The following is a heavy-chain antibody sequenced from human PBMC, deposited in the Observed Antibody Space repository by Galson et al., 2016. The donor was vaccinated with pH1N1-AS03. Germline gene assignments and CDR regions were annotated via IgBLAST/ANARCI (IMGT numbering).Heavy chain of an antibody. Sequence: SLRLSCAASGFTFNSYWMTWVRQAPGKGLEWVANIKPGGGDKYYVDSVKGRFTISRDNAKNSLYLQMNSLRVEDTAVYYCARDLNWDNAWGQGTLVTVSS. V-gene: IGHV3-7*01. CDR1: GFTFNSYW. CDR3: ARDLNWDNA. CDR2: IKPGGGDK. J-gene: IGHJ5*02.